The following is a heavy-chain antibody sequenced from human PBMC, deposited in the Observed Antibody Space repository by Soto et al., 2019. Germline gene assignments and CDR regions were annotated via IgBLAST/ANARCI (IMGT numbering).Heavy chain of an antibody. D-gene: IGHD2-15*01. V-gene: IGHV4-31*03. CDR1: GGSISSGGYY. CDR3: ARARGYGEIDY. CDR2: IYYSGST. Sequence: PSETLSLTCTVSGGSISSGGYYWSWIRQHPGKGLEWIGYIYYSGSTYYNPSLKSRVTISVDTSKNQFSLKLSSVTAADTAVYYCARARGYGEIDYWGQGTLVTVSS. J-gene: IGHJ4*02.